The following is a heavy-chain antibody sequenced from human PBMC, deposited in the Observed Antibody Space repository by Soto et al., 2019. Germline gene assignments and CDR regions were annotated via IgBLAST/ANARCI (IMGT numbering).Heavy chain of an antibody. D-gene: IGHD2-8*02. Sequence: SETLSLTCTVSGGPVRDAYSYWTWIRQPPGKGLEWMGYLSYTGSTYYNPSLRKRATISVDESSNHLSLRLSSVTAADTAVYYCARELEGGVFGIWGRGTLVTVSS. J-gene: IGHJ3*02. V-gene: IGHV4-30-4*01. CDR2: LSYTGST. CDR3: ARELEGGVFGI. CDR1: GGPVRDAYSY.